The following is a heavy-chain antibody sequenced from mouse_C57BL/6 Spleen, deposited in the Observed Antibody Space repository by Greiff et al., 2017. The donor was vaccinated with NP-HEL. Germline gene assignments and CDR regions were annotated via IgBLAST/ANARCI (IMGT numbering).Heavy chain of an antibody. Sequence: VKLQESGAELVRPGASVKLSCKASGYTFTDYYINWVKQRPGQGLEWIARIYPGSGNTYYNEKFKGKATLTAEKSSSTAYMQLSSLTSEDSAVYFGYRCRGNYYFDYWGQGTTLTVSS. D-gene: IGHD2-1*01. V-gene: IGHV1-76*01. CDR3: YRCRGNYYFDY. J-gene: IGHJ2*01. CDR2: IYPGSGNT. CDR1: GYTFTDYY.